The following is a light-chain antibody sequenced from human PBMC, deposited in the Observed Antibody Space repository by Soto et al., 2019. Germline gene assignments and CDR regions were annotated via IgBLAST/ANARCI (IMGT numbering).Light chain of an antibody. J-gene: IGLJ2*01. Sequence: QSALTQPRSVSGSPGQSVTISCTGSSSDIGAYNYVSWYQQHPGKGPKLLIYDVNKRPSGVPDRFSGSKFGNRASLTISGLQAEDEAEYHCSSFAGSYFYVVFGGGTKLTVL. CDR1: SSDIGAYNY. CDR2: DVN. V-gene: IGLV2-11*01. CDR3: SSFAGSYFYVV.